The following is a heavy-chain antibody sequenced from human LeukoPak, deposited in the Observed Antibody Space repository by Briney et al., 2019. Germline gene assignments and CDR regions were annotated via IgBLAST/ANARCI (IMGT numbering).Heavy chain of an antibody. J-gene: IGHJ3*02. V-gene: IGHV4-59*01. D-gene: IGHD3-22*01. CDR1: GGSIRSSY. Sequence: SETLSLTCTVSGGSIRSSYWSWIRQSRGKGLEWIGYIHYTEGGNYNPSLKSRVTISLDTSRNQFSLKLTSVTAADTAVYYCARDYYDSGGFHRTFDIWGQGTMATVSS. CDR2: IHYTEGG. CDR3: ARDYYDSGGFHRTFDI.